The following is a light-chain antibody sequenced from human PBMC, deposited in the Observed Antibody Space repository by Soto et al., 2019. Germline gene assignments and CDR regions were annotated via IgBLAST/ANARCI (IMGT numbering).Light chain of an antibody. Sequence: EIVMTQSPATLSVSPGERATLSCRASQSVSSNLGWYQQKPGQAPRLLIHGASTRAAGIPARFSGSGSGTEFTLTISSLQSEDFAVYYGEQYHNWRTFGQGTKVEIK. CDR2: GAS. CDR1: QSVSSN. CDR3: EQYHNWRT. J-gene: IGKJ1*01. V-gene: IGKV3-15*01.